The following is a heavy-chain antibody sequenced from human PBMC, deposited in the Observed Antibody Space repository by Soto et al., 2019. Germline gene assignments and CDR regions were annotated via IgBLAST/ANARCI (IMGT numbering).Heavy chain of an antibody. J-gene: IGHJ4*02. CDR3: ARRWGDIVATTMPFDY. CDR2: ITSSSSTI. D-gene: IGHD5-12*01. Sequence: GGSLRLSCAASGFTFSSYSMNWVRQAPGKGLEWVSCITSSSSTIYYADSVKGRFTISRDNAKNSLYLQMNSLRDEDTAVYYCARRWGDIVATTMPFDYWGQGTLVTVSS. CDR1: GFTFSSYS. V-gene: IGHV3-48*02.